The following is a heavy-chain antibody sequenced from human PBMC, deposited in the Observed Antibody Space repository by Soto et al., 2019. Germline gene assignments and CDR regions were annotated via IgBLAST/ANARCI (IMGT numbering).Heavy chain of an antibody. V-gene: IGHV1-46*01. Sequence: ASVKVSCKASGYTFTSYYMHWVRQAPEQGLERMGIINPSGGSTSYAQKFQGRVTMTRDTSTSTVYMELSSLRSEDTAVYYCARDLALRLESRRGAYYYYGMDVWGQGTTVTVSS. D-gene: IGHD1-1*01. CDR3: ARDLALRLESRRGAYYYYGMDV. CDR1: GYTFTSYY. CDR2: INPSGGST. J-gene: IGHJ6*02.